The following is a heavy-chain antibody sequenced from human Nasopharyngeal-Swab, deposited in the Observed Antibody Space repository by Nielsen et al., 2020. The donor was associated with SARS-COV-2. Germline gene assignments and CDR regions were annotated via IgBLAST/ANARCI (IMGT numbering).Heavy chain of an antibody. Sequence: SETLSLTCTVSGGSISGGDSYWSWIRQPPEKGLEWIGYIYYSGITYYNPSLRSRVSMSVDTSKNQFSLMLSSVTAADTAVYYCARGGYNSPLNFDYWGQGTLVAVSS. CDR3: ARGGYNSPLNFDY. V-gene: IGHV4-30-4*01. CDR1: GGSISGGDSY. CDR2: IYYSGIT. D-gene: IGHD5-24*01. J-gene: IGHJ4*02.